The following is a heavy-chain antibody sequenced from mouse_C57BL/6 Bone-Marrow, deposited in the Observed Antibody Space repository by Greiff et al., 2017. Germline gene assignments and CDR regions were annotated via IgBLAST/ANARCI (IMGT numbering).Heavy chain of an antibody. D-gene: IGHD1-1*01. CDR3: ARRTTVGFDY. Sequence: QVQLQQPGAELVKPGASVKLSCKASGYIFTSYWMHWVKQRPGQGLEWIGMIHPNSGSTNYNEKFKSKATLTVDKSSSTAYMQLSSLTSEDSAVYYCARRTTVGFDYWGQGTTLTVSS. CDR2: IHPNSGST. J-gene: IGHJ2*01. V-gene: IGHV1-64*01. CDR1: GYIFTSYW.